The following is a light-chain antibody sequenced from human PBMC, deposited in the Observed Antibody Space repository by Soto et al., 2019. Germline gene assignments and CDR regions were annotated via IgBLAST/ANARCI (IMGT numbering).Light chain of an antibody. V-gene: IGKV1-17*01. CDR1: QGIRYD. Sequence: DIQMTQSPSSLSASVGDRVTITCRASQGIRYDLGWYQQRQGKAPKRLIYAASSLQIGVPSRFSGSGSGTEFTLTISSLQPEDFATYYCLQHNSYPWTFSQGTKVEIK. J-gene: IGKJ1*01. CDR2: AAS. CDR3: LQHNSYPWT.